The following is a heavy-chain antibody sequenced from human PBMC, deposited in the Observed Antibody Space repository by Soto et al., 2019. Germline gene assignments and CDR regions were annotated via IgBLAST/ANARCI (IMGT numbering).Heavy chain of an antibody. V-gene: IGHV3-53*04. Sequence: GGSLRLSCAASGFTVSSNYMSWVRQAPGKGLEWVSVIYSGGSTYYADSVKGRFTISRHNSKNTLYLQMNSLRAEDTAVYYCAKDRFLEWLFTFDYWGQGTLVTVSS. CDR3: AKDRFLEWLFTFDY. J-gene: IGHJ4*02. CDR1: GFTVSSNY. D-gene: IGHD3-3*01. CDR2: IYSGGST.